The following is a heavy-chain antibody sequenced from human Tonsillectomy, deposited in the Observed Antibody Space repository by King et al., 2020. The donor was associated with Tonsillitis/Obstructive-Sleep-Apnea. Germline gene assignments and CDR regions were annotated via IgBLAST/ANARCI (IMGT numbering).Heavy chain of an antibody. D-gene: IGHD2-2*01. CDR1: GFIFSSYP. CDR2: LSYDGSNK. V-gene: IGHV3-30*01. Sequence: VQLVESGGGVVQPGRSLRLSCAASGFIFSSYPMHWVRQAPGKGLEWVAVLSYDGSNKFYADSVKGRFTISRDNSKNTLYLQMNSLRPDDTAVYYCARFEDCTSTLCWPFDYWGQGTLVTVSS. CDR3: ARFEDCTSTLCWPFDY. J-gene: IGHJ4*02.